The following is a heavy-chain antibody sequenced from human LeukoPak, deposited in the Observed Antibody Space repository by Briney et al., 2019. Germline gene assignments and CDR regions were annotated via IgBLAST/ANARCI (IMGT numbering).Heavy chain of an antibody. J-gene: IGHJ4*02. CDR2: IYYSGST. V-gene: IGHV4-59*01. CDR3: ARVDYYDSSPFDY. CDR1: GASISSYS. Sequence: PSETLSLTCTVSGASISSYSWGWIRQPPGKGLEWIGYIYYSGSTNYNPSLKSRVTISVDTSKNQFSLKLSSVTAADTAVYYCARVDYYDSSPFDYWGQGTLVTVSS. D-gene: IGHD3-22*01.